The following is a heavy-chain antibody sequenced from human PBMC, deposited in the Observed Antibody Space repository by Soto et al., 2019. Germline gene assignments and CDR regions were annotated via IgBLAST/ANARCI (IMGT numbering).Heavy chain of an antibody. J-gene: IGHJ4*02. CDR3: ARVGLYYYDSGGYYLDY. V-gene: IGHV3-30*03. Sequence: QVQLVESGGGVVQPGRSLRLSCAASGFTFSSYGMHWVRQAPGKGLEWVAVISYDGSNKYYADSVKGRFTISGDNSKNTLYLQRISRRAEGTAVYYGARVGLYYYDSGGYYLDYWGQGTLVVVAS. D-gene: IGHD3-22*01. CDR1: GFTFSSYG. CDR2: ISYDGSNK.